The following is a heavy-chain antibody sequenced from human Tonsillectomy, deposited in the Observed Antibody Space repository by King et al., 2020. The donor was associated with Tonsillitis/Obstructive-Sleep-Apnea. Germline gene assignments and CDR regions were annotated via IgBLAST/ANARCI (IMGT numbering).Heavy chain of an antibody. CDR2: IRSKANSYAT. J-gene: IGHJ3*02. Sequence: VQLVESGGGLVQPGGSLKLSCAASGFTFSGSAMHWVRQASGKGLEWFGRIRSKANSYATAYAASVKGRFTISRDDSKNTAYLQMNSLKTEDTAVYYCTTPGIAVAGTYAFDIWGQGTMATVSS. V-gene: IGHV3-73*01. D-gene: IGHD6-19*01. CDR1: GFTFSGSA. CDR3: TTPGIAVAGTYAFDI.